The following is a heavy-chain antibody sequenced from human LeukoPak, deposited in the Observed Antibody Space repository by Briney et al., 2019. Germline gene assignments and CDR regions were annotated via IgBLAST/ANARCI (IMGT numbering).Heavy chain of an antibody. CDR2: IFYSGGT. CDR1: GGSISSYY. CDR3: ARAVEAAGIYDYYYGMDV. D-gene: IGHD6-13*01. V-gene: IGHV4-59*12. Sequence: SETLSLTCTVSGGSISSYYWSWIRQPPGKGLEWIGYIFYSGGTNYNPSLKSRLTISVDTSKNQFSLKLSSVTAADTAVYYCARAVEAAGIYDYYYGMDVWGQGTTVTVSS. J-gene: IGHJ6*02.